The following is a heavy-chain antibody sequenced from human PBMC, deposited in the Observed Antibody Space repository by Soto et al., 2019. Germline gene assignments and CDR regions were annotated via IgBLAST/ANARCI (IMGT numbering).Heavy chain of an antibody. CDR1: GFTFSSYA. CDR3: AKDPHPYSSGDPGDY. J-gene: IGHJ4*02. V-gene: IGHV3-23*01. CDR2: ISGNGGST. Sequence: EVQLLESGGGLVQPGGSLRLSCAASGFTFSSYAMSWVRQAPGKGLEWVSAISGNGGSTYYADSVKGRFTISRDNSKNTLYLQMNSLRAEDTAVYYCAKDPHPYSSGDPGDYWGQGTLVTVSS. D-gene: IGHD6-19*01.